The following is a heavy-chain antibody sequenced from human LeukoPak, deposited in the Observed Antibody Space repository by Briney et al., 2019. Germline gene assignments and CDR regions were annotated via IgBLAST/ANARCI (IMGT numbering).Heavy chain of an antibody. J-gene: IGHJ4*02. D-gene: IGHD1-26*01. CDR3: ARHPVSGSYAFLAFDH. Sequence: SETLSLTCTVSGGSIISYYWNWIRQPPGKGLEWIGYIQYSGSTNYSPSLKSRVTISVDTSKNQFSLKLSSVTAADTAVYYCARHPVSGSYAFLAFDHWGQGTLVTVSS. CDR1: GGSIISYY. CDR2: IQYSGST. V-gene: IGHV4-59*08.